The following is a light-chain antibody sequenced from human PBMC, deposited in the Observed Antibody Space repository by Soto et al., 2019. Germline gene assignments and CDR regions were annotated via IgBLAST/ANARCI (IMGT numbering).Light chain of an antibody. J-gene: IGLJ1*01. CDR1: SSDVGSSNG. CDR2: DVS. CDR3: SSYTTSSTYV. Sequence: QSALTQPPSVSGAPGQSVAISCTGTSSDVGSSNGVSWYQQPPGTAPKLMIYDVSNRPSGVPDRFSGSKSGNTASLTISGLQAEDEADYYCSSYTTSSTYVFGTGTKVTVL. V-gene: IGLV2-18*02.